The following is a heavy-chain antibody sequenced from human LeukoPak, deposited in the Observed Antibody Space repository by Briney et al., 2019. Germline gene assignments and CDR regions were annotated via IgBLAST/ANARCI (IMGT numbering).Heavy chain of an antibody. V-gene: IGHV1-2*02. CDR2: INPNSGGT. CDR3: ARALTETDF. J-gene: IGHJ4*02. CDR1: GYTFTGYY. Sequence: ASVKVSCKASGYTFTGYYMHWVRQAPGQGLEWMGWINPNSGGTNYAQKFQGRVTMTRDTSISTAYMELSRPTSDDTDVYYCARALTETDFWGQGTLVTVSS. D-gene: IGHD7-27*01.